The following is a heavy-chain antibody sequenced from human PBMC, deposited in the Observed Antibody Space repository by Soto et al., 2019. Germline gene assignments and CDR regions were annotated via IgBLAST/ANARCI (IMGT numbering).Heavy chain of an antibody. V-gene: IGHV4-59*01. CDR3: ARDGYDGSGSPYPAY. D-gene: IGHD3-10*01. J-gene: IGHJ4*02. CDR2: VYYLGST. CDR1: GGSMSEYF. Sequence: SETLSLTCTVAGGSMSEYFWSWIRQSPGKGLEWIGYVYYLGSTDYNPSLKSRVTISVDTLKRQFSLKLSSVTVVDTAVYYCARDGYDGSGSPYPAYWGPGAQVTVSS.